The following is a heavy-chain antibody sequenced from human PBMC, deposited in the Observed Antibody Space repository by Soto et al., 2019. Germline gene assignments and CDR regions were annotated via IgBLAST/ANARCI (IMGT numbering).Heavy chain of an antibody. D-gene: IGHD6-13*01. CDR3: ARGWQLRYYYGMDV. J-gene: IGHJ6*02. CDR2: INHSGST. CDR1: GGSISSYY. Sequence: PSETLSLTCTVSGGSISSYYWSWIRQPPGKGLEWIGEINHSGSTNYNPSLKSRVTISVDTSKNQFSLKLSSVTAADTAVYYCARGWQLRYYYGMDVWGQGTTVTVSS. V-gene: IGHV4-34*01.